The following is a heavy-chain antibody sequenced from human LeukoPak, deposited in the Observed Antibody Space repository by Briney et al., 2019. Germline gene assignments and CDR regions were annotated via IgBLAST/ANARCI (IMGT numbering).Heavy chain of an antibody. V-gene: IGHV3-74*01. Sequence: PGGSLRLSCAASGFTFSSYWMHWVRQAPGKGLVWVSRINSDGSSTSYADSVKGRFTISRDSAKNTLYLQMNSLRAEDTAVYYCARGEAYDILTGHVDYWGQGTLVTVSS. CDR1: GFTFSSYW. D-gene: IGHD3-9*01. CDR2: INSDGSST. CDR3: ARGEAYDILTGHVDY. J-gene: IGHJ4*02.